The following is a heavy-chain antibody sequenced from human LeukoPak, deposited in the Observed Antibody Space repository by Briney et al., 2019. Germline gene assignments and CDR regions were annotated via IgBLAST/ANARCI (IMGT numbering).Heavy chain of an antibody. CDR2: IYYSGST. CDR1: GGSISSGDYY. Sequence: SETLSLTCTVSGGSISSGDYYWSWIRQPPGKGLEWIGYIYYSGSTYYSPSLKSRVTISVDTSKNQFSLKLSSVTAADTAVYYCARLLPRYSSSWYVDYWGQGTLVTVSS. V-gene: IGHV4-30-4*08. D-gene: IGHD6-13*01. J-gene: IGHJ4*02. CDR3: ARLLPRYSSSWYVDY.